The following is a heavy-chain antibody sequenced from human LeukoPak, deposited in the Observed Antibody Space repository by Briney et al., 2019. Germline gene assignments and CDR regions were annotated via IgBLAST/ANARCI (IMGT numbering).Heavy chain of an antibody. V-gene: IGHV3-21*01. CDR1: GFTFSSYS. Sequence: GGSLRLSCAASGFTFSSYSMSWVRQAPGKGLEWVSSISSSSSYIYYADSVKGRFTISRDNAKNSLYLQMNSLRAEDTAVYYCARAGYDILTGYYNVRGLVDYWGQGTLVTVSS. CDR3: ARAGYDILTGYYNVRGLVDY. J-gene: IGHJ4*02. D-gene: IGHD3-9*01. CDR2: ISSSSSYI.